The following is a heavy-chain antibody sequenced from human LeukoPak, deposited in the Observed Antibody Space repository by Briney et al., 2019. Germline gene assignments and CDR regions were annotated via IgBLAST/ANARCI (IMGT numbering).Heavy chain of an antibody. CDR1: GYTFTSYG. Sequence: GASVKVSCKASGYTFTSYGISWVRQAPGQGLEWMGWISAYNGNTNYAQKLQGRVTMTTDTSTSTAYVELRSLRSDDTAVYYCARGGRLRYFDWLLSPDAFDIWGQGTMVTVSS. V-gene: IGHV1-18*01. CDR3: ARGGRLRYFDWLLSPDAFDI. D-gene: IGHD3-9*01. CDR2: ISAYNGNT. J-gene: IGHJ3*02.